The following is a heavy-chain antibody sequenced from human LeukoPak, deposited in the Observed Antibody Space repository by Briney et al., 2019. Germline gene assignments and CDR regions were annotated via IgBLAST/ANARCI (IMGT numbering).Heavy chain of an antibody. CDR3: ARGGYCSGGSCYRPSDY. Sequence: PSETLSLTCTVSGGSISSGSYYWSWIRQPAGKGLEWIGRIYTSRSTNYNPSLKSRVTISVDTSKNQFSLKLSSVTAADTAVYYCARGGYCSGGSCYRPSDYWGQGTLVTVSS. CDR1: GGSISSGSYY. V-gene: IGHV4-61*02. CDR2: IYTSRST. D-gene: IGHD2-15*01. J-gene: IGHJ4*02.